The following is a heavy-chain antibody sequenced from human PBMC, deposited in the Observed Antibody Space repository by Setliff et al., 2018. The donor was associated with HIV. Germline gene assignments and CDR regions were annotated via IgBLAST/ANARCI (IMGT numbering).Heavy chain of an antibody. Sequence: ASVKVSCKASGYTFSRYGFSWVRQAPGQGLEWMGWISAYNLNTNYAQKFEGRVTITTDESTSTAYMELRSLRSDDTAAYYCARDSGGVVIKGAYYYYMDVWGKGTTVTVSS. CDR1: GYTFSRYG. J-gene: IGHJ6*03. D-gene: IGHD3-3*01. V-gene: IGHV1-18*01. CDR3: ARDSGGVVIKGAYYYYMDV. CDR2: ISAYNLNT.